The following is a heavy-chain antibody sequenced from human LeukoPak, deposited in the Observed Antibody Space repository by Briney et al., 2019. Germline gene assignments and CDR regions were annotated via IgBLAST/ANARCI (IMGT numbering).Heavy chain of an antibody. CDR1: GGSISSYY. CDR2: IYYSGST. Sequence: SETLSLTCTVSGGSISSYYWSWIRQPPGKGLEWIGYIYYSGSTNYNPSLKSRVTISVDTSKNQFSLKLSSVTAADTAVYYCARQGYSSSWYYFDYWGQGTLVTVSS. J-gene: IGHJ4*02. D-gene: IGHD6-13*01. V-gene: IGHV4-59*08. CDR3: ARQGYSSSWYYFDY.